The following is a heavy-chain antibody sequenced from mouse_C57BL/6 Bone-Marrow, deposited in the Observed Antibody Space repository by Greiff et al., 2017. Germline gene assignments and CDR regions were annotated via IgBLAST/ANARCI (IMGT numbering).Heavy chain of an antibody. CDR3: ARGRFLRLVDPDY. Sequence: QVQLKESGAELVKPGASVKLSCKASGYTFTSYWMHWVKQRPGQGLEWIGMIHPNSGSTNYNEKFKSKATLTVDKSSSTAYMQLSSLTSEDSAVYYCARGRFLRLVDPDYWGQGTSVTVSS. CDR1: GYTFTSYW. J-gene: IGHJ4*01. V-gene: IGHV1-64*01. CDR2: IHPNSGST. D-gene: IGHD1-1*01.